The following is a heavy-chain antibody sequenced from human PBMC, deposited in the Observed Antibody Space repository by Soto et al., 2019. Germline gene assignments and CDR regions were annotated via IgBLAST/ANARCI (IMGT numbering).Heavy chain of an antibody. V-gene: IGHV3-49*03. CDR2: IRSKAYGGTT. D-gene: IGHD3-22*01. CDR3: TRDDVVYYDSSGYYDY. Sequence: PGGSLRLSCTASGFTFGDYAMSWFRQAPGKGLEWVGFIRSKAYGGTTEYAASVKGRFTISRDDSESIAYLQMNSLKTEDTAVYYCTRDDVVYYDSSGYYDYWGQGTLVTVSS. CDR1: GFTFGDYA. J-gene: IGHJ4*02.